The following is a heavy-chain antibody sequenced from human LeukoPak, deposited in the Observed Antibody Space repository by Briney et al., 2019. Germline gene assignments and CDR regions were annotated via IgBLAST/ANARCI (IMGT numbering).Heavy chain of an antibody. J-gene: IGHJ4*01. D-gene: IGHD6-19*01. Sequence: SETLSLTCTVSGGSISSSSYHWGWIRQPPGKGLEWIGSIYYSGTTYYNPSLKSRVTISVDTSKNQFSLKVSSVTAADTAVYYCATTYAYTSGGYDYWGHGSLVTVSS. V-gene: IGHV4-39*01. CDR2: IYYSGTT. CDR1: GGSISSSSYH. CDR3: ATTYAYTSGGYDY.